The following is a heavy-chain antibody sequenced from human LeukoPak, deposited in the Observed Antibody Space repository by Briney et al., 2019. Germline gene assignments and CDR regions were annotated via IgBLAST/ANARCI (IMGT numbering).Heavy chain of an antibody. J-gene: IGHJ4*02. D-gene: IGHD2-2*01. CDR1: GGSISSGGYS. Sequence: SSQTLSLTCAVSGGSISSGGYSWSWIRQPPGKGLEWIGYIYHSGSTYYNPSLKSRVTISVDRSKNQFSLKLSSVTAADTAVYYCARALYCSSTSCSYFDYWAQGTLVTVSS. CDR3: ARALYCSSTSCSYFDY. V-gene: IGHV4-30-2*01. CDR2: IYHSGST.